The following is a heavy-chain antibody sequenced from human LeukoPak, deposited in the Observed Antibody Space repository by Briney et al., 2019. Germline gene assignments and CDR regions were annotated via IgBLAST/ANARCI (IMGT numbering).Heavy chain of an antibody. CDR3: ARHDGIAAPHDY. CDR1: GGSFSGYY. V-gene: IGHV4-34*01. D-gene: IGHD6-13*01. Sequence: PSETLSLTCAVYGGSFSGYYWSWIRQPPGKGLEWIGSIYNSGSTYYNPSLKSRVTISVDTSKNQFSLKLSSVTAADTAVYYCARHDGIAAPHDYWGQGTLVTVSS. CDR2: IYNSGST. J-gene: IGHJ4*02.